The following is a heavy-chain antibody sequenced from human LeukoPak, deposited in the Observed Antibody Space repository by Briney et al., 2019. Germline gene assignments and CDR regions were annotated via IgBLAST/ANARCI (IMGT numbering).Heavy chain of an antibody. CDR3: SRESGAFSPFGY. D-gene: IGHD1-26*01. CDR2: ISLRGFT. V-gene: IGHV4-4*02. CDR1: GGSISSTNW. J-gene: IGHJ4*02. Sequence: SETLSLTRGVSGGSISSTNWWGWVRQPPGQGLEWIGEISLRGFTNYNPSLKSRVTMSLDRSKNHLSLTLTSVTAADTAVYYCSRESGAFSPFGYWGQGTLVTVSS.